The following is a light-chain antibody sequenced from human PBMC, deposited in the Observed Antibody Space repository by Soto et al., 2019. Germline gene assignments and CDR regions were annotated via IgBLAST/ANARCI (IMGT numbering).Light chain of an antibody. Sequence: QSLLSQPRSVSGSPGQSYTISCTGTANDVGGTNYVSWYQQHLGEAPKLLIYDLTERPSGGPDRFSGSKYGNTAPLTISGLQPEDEADYSCYSCAGTYTFVFGTGTKVTVL. V-gene: IGLV2-11*01. CDR2: DLT. CDR3: YSCAGTYTFV. J-gene: IGLJ1*01. CDR1: ANDVGGTNY.